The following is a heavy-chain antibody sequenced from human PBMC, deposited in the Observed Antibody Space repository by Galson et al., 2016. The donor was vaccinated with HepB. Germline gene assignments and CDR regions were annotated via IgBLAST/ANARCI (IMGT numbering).Heavy chain of an antibody. J-gene: IGHJ4*02. CDR3: ARASRTGDRYYFDY. D-gene: IGHD1-1*01. V-gene: IGHV4-4*02. CDR2: IHHSGST. Sequence: SWVRQSPGKGLEWIGEIHHSGSTNYNPSLKSRITISVDKSKNQFSLRLSPVTAADTAVYYCARASRTGDRYYFDYWGQGTLVTVSS.